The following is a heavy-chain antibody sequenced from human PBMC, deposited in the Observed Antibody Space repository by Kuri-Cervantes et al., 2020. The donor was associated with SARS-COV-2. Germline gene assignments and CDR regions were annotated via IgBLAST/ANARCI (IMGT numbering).Heavy chain of an antibody. Sequence: GESLKISCAASGFIFNAYDMNWVRQDPGKGLEWVSYISSGSRSKYYGDSVKGRFTISRDNAKQLLYLQMNSLRAEDTAVYYCVRGIVGPNYGYTGSYFDSWGQGTLVTVSS. J-gene: IGHJ4*02. CDR3: VRGIVGPNYGYTGSYFDS. V-gene: IGHV3-48*01. D-gene: IGHD3-10*01. CDR1: GFIFNAYD. CDR2: ISSGSRSK.